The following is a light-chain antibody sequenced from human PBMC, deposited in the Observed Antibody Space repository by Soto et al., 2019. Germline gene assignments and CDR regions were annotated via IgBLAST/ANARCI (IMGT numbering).Light chain of an antibody. V-gene: IGKV3-15*01. CDR3: QPYNTCPPTWT. J-gene: IGKJ1*01. Sequence: EILMPQSPATLSVSPGERATLSCRASQSVSSNLAWYQQKPGQAPRLLIYGASTRATGIPARFSGSGSVTEFTLTISSLQSEDFAVYYWQPYNTCPPTWTCGQGPKVEIK. CDR2: GAS. CDR1: QSVSSN.